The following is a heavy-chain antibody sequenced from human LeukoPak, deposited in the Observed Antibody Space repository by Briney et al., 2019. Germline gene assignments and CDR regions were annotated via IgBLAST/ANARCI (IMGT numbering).Heavy chain of an antibody. CDR2: ISGSGGNT. V-gene: IGHV3-23*01. CDR1: GFTFSSYA. Sequence: GGSLRLSCAASGFTFSSYAMSWVRQAPGKGLEWVSTISGSGGNTYYADSVKGRFTISRDNAKNSLYLQMNSLRPEDMALYYCATVAAAGNWYFDLWGRGTLVTVSS. D-gene: IGHD6-13*01. CDR3: ATVAAAGNWYFDL. J-gene: IGHJ2*01.